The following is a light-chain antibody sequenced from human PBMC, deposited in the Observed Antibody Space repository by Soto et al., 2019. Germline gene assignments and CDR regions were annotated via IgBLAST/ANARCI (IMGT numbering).Light chain of an antibody. CDR1: QDISNY. CDR2: DAS. CDR3: KQYDNLLPLT. Sequence: DIQMTQSPSSLSASVGDRVTITCQASQDISNYLNWYQQKPGKAPKLLIYDASNLETGVPSRFSGSGSGTDFTFTIRSLQPEDIATNYCKQYDNLLPLTFGGGTKVDIK. V-gene: IGKV1-33*01. J-gene: IGKJ4*01.